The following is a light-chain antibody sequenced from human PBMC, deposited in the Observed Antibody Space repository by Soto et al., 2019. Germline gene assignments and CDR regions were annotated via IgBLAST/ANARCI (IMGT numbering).Light chain of an antibody. CDR2: DVS. V-gene: IGLV2-14*01. CDR1: SSDVGGYNY. J-gene: IGLJ2*01. Sequence: QSALTQPASVSGSPGQSITISCTGTSSDVGGYNYVSWYQQHPGKAPKLMIYDVSSRPSGVSNRFSGSKSGNTASLTISGLQAEDEADYYCSSYTSSGTLVVFGGGTK. CDR3: SSYTSSGTLVV.